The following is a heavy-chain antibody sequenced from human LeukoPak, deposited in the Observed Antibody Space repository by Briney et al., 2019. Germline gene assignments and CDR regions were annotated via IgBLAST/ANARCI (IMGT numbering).Heavy chain of an antibody. CDR3: ARVEYYYDSSGYFDY. Sequence: GGSLRPSCAASGFTFDDYGMSWVRQAPGKGLEWVSGINWNGGSTGYADSVKGRFTISRDNAKNSLYLQMNSLRAEDTALYYCARVEYYYDSSGYFDYWGQGTLVTVSS. CDR2: INWNGGST. CDR1: GFTFDDYG. J-gene: IGHJ4*02. D-gene: IGHD3-22*01. V-gene: IGHV3-20*04.